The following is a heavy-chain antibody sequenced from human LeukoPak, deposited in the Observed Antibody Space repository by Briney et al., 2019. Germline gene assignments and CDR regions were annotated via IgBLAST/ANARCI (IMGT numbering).Heavy chain of an antibody. D-gene: IGHD3-22*01. J-gene: IGHJ3*02. CDR3: AGDITYYFESSGSYYDAHDI. V-gene: IGHV3-7*01. CDR1: GFTLSSYW. CDR2: IKEDEGEK. Sequence: GGSLRLSCTASGFTLSSYWMTWVRQAPGKGLEWVANIKEDEGEKNYVDSVKGRFSISRDNAKNSLYLQMNSLRAEDTAVYYCAGDITYYFESSGSYYDAHDIWGQGTKVTVSS.